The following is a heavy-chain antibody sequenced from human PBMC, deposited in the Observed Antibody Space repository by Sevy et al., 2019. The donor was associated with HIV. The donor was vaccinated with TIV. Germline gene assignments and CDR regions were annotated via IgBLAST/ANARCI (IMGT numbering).Heavy chain of an antibody. CDR3: ARDFTEGLLGGHLFDY. CDR1: GFTFSSYA. CDR2: ISYDGSNK. J-gene: IGHJ4*02. Sequence: GGSLRLSCAAPGFTFSSYAMHWVRQAPGKGLEWVAVISYDGSNKYYADSVKGRFTISRDNSKNTLYLQMNSLRAEDTAVYYCARDFTEGLLGGHLFDYWGQGTLVTVSS. V-gene: IGHV3-30-3*01. D-gene: IGHD1-26*01.